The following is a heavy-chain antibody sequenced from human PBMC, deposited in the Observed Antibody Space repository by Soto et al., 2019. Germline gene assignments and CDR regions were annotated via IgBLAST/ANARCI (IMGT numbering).Heavy chain of an antibody. D-gene: IGHD3-16*01. CDR3: AKSAGSNAYYPNDY. J-gene: IGHJ4*02. CDR1: GFTFSSYP. V-gene: IGHV3-23*01. Sequence: EGQLLESGGGLVQPGGSLRLSCAASGFTFSSYPMTWFRQPPGKGLEWVSSISGSGISTYYADSVKGRLTISRDNSKNTLYLQMNSLRAEDAAVYYCAKSAGSNAYYPNDYWGQGALVTVSS. CDR2: ISGSGIST.